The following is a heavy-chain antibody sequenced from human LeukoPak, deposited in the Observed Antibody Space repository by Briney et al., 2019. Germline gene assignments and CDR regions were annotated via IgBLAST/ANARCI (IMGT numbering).Heavy chain of an antibody. CDR1: GFTFSSYA. V-gene: IGHV3-30-3*01. CDR3: ARGGVAAAIQRGEGNFDY. CDR2: ISYDGSNK. J-gene: IGHJ4*02. D-gene: IGHD2-2*02. Sequence: GGSLRLSCAASGFTFSSYAMHWVRQAPGKGLEWVAVISYDGSNKYYADSVKGRFTISRDNSKNTLYLQMNSLRAEDTAVYYCARGGVAAAIQRGEGNFDYWGQGTLSPSPQ.